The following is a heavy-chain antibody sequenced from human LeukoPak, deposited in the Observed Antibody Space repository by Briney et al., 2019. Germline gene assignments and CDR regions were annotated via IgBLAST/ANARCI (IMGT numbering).Heavy chain of an antibody. V-gene: IGHV3-74*01. D-gene: IGHD6-19*01. CDR3: AKTLRESSGREYFDL. J-gene: IGHJ2*01. Sequence: GGSLRLSCAASGFTFSSYWMHWVRQAPGKGLVWVSHINPDGSSTTYADSVKGRFTISRDNAKNTLYLQMNSLRAEDTAVYYCAKTLRESSGREYFDLWGRGTLVTVSS. CDR1: GFTFSSYW. CDR2: INPDGSST.